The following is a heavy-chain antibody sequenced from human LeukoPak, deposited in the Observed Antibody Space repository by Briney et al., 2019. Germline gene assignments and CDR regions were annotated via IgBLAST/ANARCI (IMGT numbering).Heavy chain of an antibody. J-gene: IGHJ4*02. Sequence: ASVKVSCKASGGTFSSYAISWVRQAPGQGLEGMGGIIPIFGTANYAQKFQGRVTITADESTSTAYMELSSLRSEDTAVYYCARVKTYYDILTGYPFDYWGQGTLVTVSS. CDR3: ARVKTYYDILTGYPFDY. CDR2: IIPIFGTA. CDR1: GGTFSSYA. D-gene: IGHD3-9*01. V-gene: IGHV1-69*13.